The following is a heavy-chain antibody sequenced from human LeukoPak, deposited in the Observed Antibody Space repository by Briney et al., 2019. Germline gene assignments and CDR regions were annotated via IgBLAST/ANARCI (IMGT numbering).Heavy chain of an antibody. CDR1: SGSISSSSYY. Sequence: SETLSLTCTVSSGSISSSSYYWGWIRQPPGKGLEWIERIYYSGSTYYNPSLKSRVTISVDTSKNQFSLKLSSVTAADTAVYYCARDKGMYSSGWPTSPNWFDPWGQGTLVTVSS. D-gene: IGHD6-19*01. J-gene: IGHJ5*02. CDR2: IYYSGST. CDR3: ARDKGMYSSGWPTSPNWFDP. V-gene: IGHV4-39*07.